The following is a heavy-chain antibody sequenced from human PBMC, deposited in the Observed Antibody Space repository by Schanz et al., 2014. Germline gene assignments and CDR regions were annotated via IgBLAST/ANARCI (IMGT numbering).Heavy chain of an antibody. J-gene: IGHJ4*02. V-gene: IGHV3-23*01. Sequence: EVQLLESGGGLVRPGGSLRLSCAASGFTVNNYAMNWVRQAPGRGLEWVSGITRQGTTYYGDFVRGRFSISRDLSSNTLYLQMNSLRADDSAIYYCAKDHPSSGWPAFDVWGQGTQVTVSS. CDR3: AKDHPSSGWPAFDV. D-gene: IGHD6-19*01. CDR2: ITRQGTT. CDR1: GFTVNNYA.